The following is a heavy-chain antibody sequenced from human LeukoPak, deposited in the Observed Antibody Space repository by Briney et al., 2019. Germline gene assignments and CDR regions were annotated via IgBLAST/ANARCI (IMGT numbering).Heavy chain of an antibody. CDR1: GGSVSSYF. D-gene: IGHD2-21*02. J-gene: IGHJ4*02. Sequence: SETLSLTCTVSGGSVSSYFWSWIRQPPGKGLEWIGYSFYSGSTNYNPSLKSRVTISVDTSKNQFSLKLTSVTAADTAVYYCARATSTAWFDYWGQGTLVTVPS. V-gene: IGHV4-59*02. CDR3: ARATSTAWFDY. CDR2: SFYSGST.